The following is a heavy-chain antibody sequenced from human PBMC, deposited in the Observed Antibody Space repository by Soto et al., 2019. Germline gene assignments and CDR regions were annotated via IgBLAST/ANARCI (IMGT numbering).Heavy chain of an antibody. CDR1: GGSISSSSYY. V-gene: IGHV4-39*07. J-gene: IGHJ3*02. Sequence: SETLSLTCTVSGGSISSSSYYWGWIRQPPGKGLEWIGSIYYSGSTYYNPSLKSRVTISVDTSKNQFSLKLSSVTAADTAVYYCARIRPGRRAGAFDIWGQGTMVTVS. CDR3: ARIRPGRRAGAFDI. CDR2: IYYSGST.